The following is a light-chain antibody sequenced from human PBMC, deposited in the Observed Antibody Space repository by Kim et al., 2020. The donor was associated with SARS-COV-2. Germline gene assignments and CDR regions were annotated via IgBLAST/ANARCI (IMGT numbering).Light chain of an antibody. CDR3: QVWDSSSDHRV. CDR1: NMGSKS. Sequence: PGKTARITCGGNNMGSKSVHWYQQKPGQAPVLVIYYDSDRPSGIPERFSGSNSGNTATLTISRVEAGDEADYYCQVWDSSSDHRVFGGGTQRTVL. V-gene: IGLV3-21*04. CDR2: YDS. J-gene: IGLJ3*02.